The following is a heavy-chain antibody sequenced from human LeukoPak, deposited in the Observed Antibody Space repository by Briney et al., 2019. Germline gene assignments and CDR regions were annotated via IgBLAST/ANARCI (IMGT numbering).Heavy chain of an antibody. J-gene: IGHJ4*02. V-gene: IGHV4-61*08. Sequence: KSSQTLSLTCTVSGGSISSGDYYWSWIRQPPGKGLEWIGYTYYSGSTNYNPSLKSRVTISVDTSKNQFSLKLSSVTAADTAVYYCARVGYSSGQYYFDYWGQGTLVTVSS. CDR3: ARVGYSSGQYYFDY. CDR1: GGSISSGDYY. CDR2: TYYSGST. D-gene: IGHD6-19*01.